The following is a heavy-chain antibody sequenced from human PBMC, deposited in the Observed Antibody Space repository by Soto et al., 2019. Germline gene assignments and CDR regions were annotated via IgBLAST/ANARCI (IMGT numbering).Heavy chain of an antibody. CDR1: GYTFTSYD. Sequence: ASVKVSCKASGYTFTSYDINWVRQATGQGLEWMGWMNPNSGNTGYAQKFQGRVTMTRNTSISTAYMELSSLRSEDTAVYNCARAFQLRYFDWLADYYYYYMDVWGKGTTVTVSS. CDR3: ARAFQLRYFDWLADYYYYYMDV. D-gene: IGHD3-9*01. CDR2: MNPNSGNT. J-gene: IGHJ6*03. V-gene: IGHV1-8*01.